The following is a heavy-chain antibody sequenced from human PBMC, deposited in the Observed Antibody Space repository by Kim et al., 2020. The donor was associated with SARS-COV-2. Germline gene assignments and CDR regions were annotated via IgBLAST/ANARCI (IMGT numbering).Heavy chain of an antibody. CDR1: GFTFSSYD. V-gene: IGHV3-13*01. D-gene: IGHD3-16*01. CDR3: ARGAVGDYYFDY. Sequence: GGSLRLSCAASGFTFSSYDMHWVRQATGKGLEWVSAIGTAGDTYYPGSVKGRFTISRENAKNSLYLQMNSLRAGDTAVYYCARGAVGDYYFDYWGQGTLVTVSS. J-gene: IGHJ4*02. CDR2: IGTAGDT.